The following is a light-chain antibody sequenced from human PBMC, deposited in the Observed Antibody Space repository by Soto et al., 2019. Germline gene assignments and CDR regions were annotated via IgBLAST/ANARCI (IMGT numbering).Light chain of an antibody. CDR3: QQTYSTPLT. J-gene: IGKJ4*01. CDR2: AAS. V-gene: IGKV1-39*01. Sequence: DIQMTQSPSSLSASVGDRVTITCRESQTISIFLSWYQQKPGKAPKLLIYAASTLEGGVPSRFSGSASGTEFTLTISSLQSEDFATYYCQQTYSTPLTFGGGTKVEIK. CDR1: QTISIF.